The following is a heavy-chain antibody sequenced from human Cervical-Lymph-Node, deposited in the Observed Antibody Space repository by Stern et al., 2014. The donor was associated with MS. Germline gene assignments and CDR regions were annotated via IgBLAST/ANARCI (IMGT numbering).Heavy chain of an antibody. D-gene: IGHD6-19*01. Sequence: EDQLVESGAGLVQPGGSQRLSCVASGSTFSTSWMSWVRQAPGQGLEWVGNINRDGSETYYLDSVKGRFTISRDNAKSSLYLEMNSLRAEDTAVYYCTRFLQSGWSDLFDSWGRGTLVTVSS. CDR2: INRDGSET. J-gene: IGHJ5*01. V-gene: IGHV3-7*01. CDR3: TRFLQSGWSDLFDS. CDR1: GSTFSTSW.